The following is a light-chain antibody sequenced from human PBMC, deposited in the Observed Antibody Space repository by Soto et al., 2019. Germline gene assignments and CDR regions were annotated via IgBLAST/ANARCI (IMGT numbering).Light chain of an antibody. J-gene: IGKJ5*01. Sequence: DIQMTQSPSSLSASIVDRVTITCRAGQTIGSHLNWYQQKPGKAPKLLIFAASNLQSGVPSRFSGSGSGTDFTLTINSLQPEDFATYYCQQTYTAANFGQGTRLEIK. V-gene: IGKV1-39*01. CDR2: AAS. CDR1: QTIGSH. CDR3: QQTYTAAN.